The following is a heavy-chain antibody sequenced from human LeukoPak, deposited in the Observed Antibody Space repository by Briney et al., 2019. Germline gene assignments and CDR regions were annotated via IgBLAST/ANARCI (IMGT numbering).Heavy chain of an antibody. D-gene: IGHD2-2*02. J-gene: IGHJ5*02. Sequence: GSLKISCKGSGYSFTSYWIGWVRQMPGKGLEWMGIIYPGDSDTRYSPSFQGQVTISADKSISTAYLQWSSLKASDTAMYYCARQPTNCSSTSCYREGWFDPWGQGTLVTVSS. V-gene: IGHV5-51*01. CDR2: IYPGDSDT. CDR1: GYSFTSYW. CDR3: ARQPTNCSSTSCYREGWFDP.